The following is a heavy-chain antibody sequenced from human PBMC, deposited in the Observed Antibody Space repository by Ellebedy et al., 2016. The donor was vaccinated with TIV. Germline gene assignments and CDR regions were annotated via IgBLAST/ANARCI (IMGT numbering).Heavy chain of an antibody. V-gene: IGHV4-30-4*01. CDR1: GGSISSDDSY. D-gene: IGHD2-21*02. Sequence: SETLSLTCTVSGGSISSDDSYWTWIRQPPGTGLEWIGYIYYSGSTYYNPSLKSRLTISLDTSKSQFSLRLSSVTAADTAVYYCARGVVVTGTYAFDFWGQGTVVTVSS. J-gene: IGHJ3*01. CDR3: ARGVVVTGTYAFDF. CDR2: IYYSGST.